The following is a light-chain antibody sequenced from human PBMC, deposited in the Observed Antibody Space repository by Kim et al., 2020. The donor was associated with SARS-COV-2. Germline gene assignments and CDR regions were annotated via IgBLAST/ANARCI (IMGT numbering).Light chain of an antibody. CDR2: GNT. J-gene: IGLJ1*01. V-gene: IGLV1-40*01. CDR3: QSYDSSLSSPYV. CDR1: SSNIGAGYD. Sequence: VTTSCTVISSNIGAGYDVHWYQQLPGTAPKLLIYGNTNRPSGVPDRFSGSKSGTSASLAITGLQAEDEADYYCQSYDSSLSSPYVFGTGTKVTVL.